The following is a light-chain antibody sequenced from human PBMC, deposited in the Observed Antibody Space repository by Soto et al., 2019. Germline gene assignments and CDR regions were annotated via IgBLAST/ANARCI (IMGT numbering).Light chain of an antibody. CDR3: QQYGSSPYT. V-gene: IGKV3-20*01. CDR2: CAS. CDR1: QSVSRNS. Sequence: EIVLTQSPGTLSLSPGERATLSCRASQSVSRNSLAWYQQKPGQAPRLLIYCASSRVTGIPYRFSGSGSGTDFTLIISRLEPEDLAVYYCQQYGSSPYTFGQGTKLEIK. J-gene: IGKJ2*01.